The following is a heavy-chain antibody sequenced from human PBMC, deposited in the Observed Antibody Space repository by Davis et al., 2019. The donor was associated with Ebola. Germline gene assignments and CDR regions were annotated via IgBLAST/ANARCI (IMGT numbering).Heavy chain of an antibody. Sequence: PGGSLRLSCAASGFTVSSNYMSWVRQAPGKGLEWVSVIYSGGSTYYADSVKGRFTISRDNSKNTLYLQMNSLRAEDTAVYYCAREGSSYSESYQYYYYGMDVWGQGTTVTVSS. CDR3: AREGSSYSESYQYYYYGMDV. CDR2: IYSGGST. V-gene: IGHV3-66*01. J-gene: IGHJ6*02. D-gene: IGHD1-26*01. CDR1: GFTVSSNY.